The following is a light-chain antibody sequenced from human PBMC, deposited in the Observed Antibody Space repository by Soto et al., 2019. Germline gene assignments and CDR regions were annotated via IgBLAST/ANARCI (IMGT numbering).Light chain of an antibody. CDR2: EVS. CDR3: SSYAGSNRV. Sequence: QSVLTQPPSASGSPGQSVTISCTGTSSDVGGYNYVSWYQQHPGKAPKLMIYEVSERPSGVPDRFSGSKSGNTASLTVSGLQAEDEADYYCSSYAGSNRVFGTGTKLPVL. CDR1: SSDVGGYNY. J-gene: IGLJ1*01. V-gene: IGLV2-8*01.